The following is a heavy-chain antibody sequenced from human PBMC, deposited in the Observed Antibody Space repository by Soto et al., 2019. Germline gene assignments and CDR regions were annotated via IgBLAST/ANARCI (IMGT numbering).Heavy chain of an antibody. J-gene: IGHJ4*02. CDR3: ARSSVVVTAADY. D-gene: IGHD2-21*02. CDR1: GYTFTSYG. Sequence: ASVKVSCKASGYTFTSYGINWLLQAPGQGLEWMGWINAGNGNTKYSQKFQGRVTITRDTSASTAYMELSSLRSEDTAVYYCARSSVVVTAADYWGQGTLVTVSS. V-gene: IGHV1-3*01. CDR2: INAGNGNT.